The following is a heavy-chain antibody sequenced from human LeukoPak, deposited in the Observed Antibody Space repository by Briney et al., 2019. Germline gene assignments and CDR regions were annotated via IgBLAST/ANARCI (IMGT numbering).Heavy chain of an antibody. D-gene: IGHD6-19*01. CDR2: INPNSGGT. J-gene: IGHJ5*02. CDR1: GYTFTGFY. Sequence: ASVKVSCKASGYTFTGFYMHWVRQAPGQGLEWMGWINPNSGGTNYAQKFRGRVTMTRDTSISTAYMELSRLRSDDTAVYYCASVGRVAVAGKENNWFDPWGQGTLVTVSS. CDR3: ASVGRVAVAGKENNWFDP. V-gene: IGHV1-2*02.